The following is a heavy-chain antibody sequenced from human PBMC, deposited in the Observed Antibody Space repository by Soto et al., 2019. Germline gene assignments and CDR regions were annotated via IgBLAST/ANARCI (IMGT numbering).Heavy chain of an antibody. CDR3: AKDAGYSSSWNYYGMDV. CDR2: ISWDGGST. Sequence: GGSLRLSCVASGFTFDDYSMHWVRQAPGKGLEWVSLISWDGGSTNYADSVKGRFTISRDNSKNSLYLQMNSLRTEDTALYYCAKDAGYSSSWNYYGMDVWGQGTTVTVSS. J-gene: IGHJ6*02. CDR1: GFTFDDYS. V-gene: IGHV3-43*01. D-gene: IGHD6-13*01.